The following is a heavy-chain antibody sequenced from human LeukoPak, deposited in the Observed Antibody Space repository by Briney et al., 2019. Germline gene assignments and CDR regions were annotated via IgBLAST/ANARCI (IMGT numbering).Heavy chain of an antibody. CDR1: GFTFSSYA. J-gene: IGHJ1*01. CDR2: ISGSGGST. Sequence: GGSLRLSCAASGFTFSSYAMSWVRQAPGKGLEWVSAISGSGGSTYYADSVKGRFTISGDNSKNTLYLQMNSLRAEDTAVYYCAKVPSLTDNYVYFQHWGQGTLVTVSS. D-gene: IGHD4-11*01. V-gene: IGHV3-23*01. CDR3: AKVPSLTDNYVYFQH.